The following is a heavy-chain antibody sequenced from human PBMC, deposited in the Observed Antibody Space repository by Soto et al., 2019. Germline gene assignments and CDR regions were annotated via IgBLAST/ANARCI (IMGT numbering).Heavy chain of an antibody. J-gene: IGHJ5*02. CDR3: ARSDCTSTSCYVVWFDT. V-gene: IGHV3-21*01. D-gene: IGHD2-2*01. CDR1: GFNFSNYG. Sequence: EVQLVESGGGLVKPGGSLRLSCTASGFNFSNYGMNWVRQAPGKGLEWVSSISSSSSYISYADSLKGRFTIARDNAENSVYLQMNSLRADDTAVYYCARSDCTSTSCYVVWFDTWGQGTLVTVSS. CDR2: ISSSSSYI.